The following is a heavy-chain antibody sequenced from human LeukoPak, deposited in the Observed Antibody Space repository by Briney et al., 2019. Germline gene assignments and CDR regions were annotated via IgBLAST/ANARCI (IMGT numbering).Heavy chain of an antibody. V-gene: IGHV3-30-3*01. CDR1: GFTFSSYA. CDR2: ISYDGSNK. Sequence: GGSLRLSCAASGFTFSSYAMHWVRQAPGKGLEWVAVISYDGSNKYYADSVKGRFTISRDNSKNTLYLQMNSLRAEDTAVYYCAREVYYYDSSGAFDIWGQGTMVTVSS. CDR3: AREVYYYDSSGAFDI. J-gene: IGHJ3*02. D-gene: IGHD3-22*01.